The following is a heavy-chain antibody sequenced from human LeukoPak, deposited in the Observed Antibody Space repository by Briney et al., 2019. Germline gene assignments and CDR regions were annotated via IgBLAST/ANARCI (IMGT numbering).Heavy chain of an antibody. Sequence: GGSLRLSCAASGFTFSSYNMNWVRQAPGKGLEWGSSISSSSSYIYYADSVKGRFTISRDNAKNSLYLQMNSLRAEDTAVYYCARASGSYFIDYWGQGTLVTVSS. D-gene: IGHD1-26*01. V-gene: IGHV3-21*01. CDR3: ARASGSYFIDY. CDR2: ISSSSSYI. CDR1: GFTFSSYN. J-gene: IGHJ4*02.